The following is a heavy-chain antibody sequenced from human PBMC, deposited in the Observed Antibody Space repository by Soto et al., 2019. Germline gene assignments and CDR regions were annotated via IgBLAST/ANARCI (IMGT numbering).Heavy chain of an antibody. Sequence: ASVKVSCKASGYTFTIYCISWVRQAPGQGLEWMGWISAYNGNTNYAQKLQGRVTMTTDTSTSTAYMELRSLRSDDTAVYYCARVPSIVATISYFDYWGQGTLVTVSS. CDR3: ARVPSIVATISYFDY. D-gene: IGHD5-12*01. J-gene: IGHJ4*02. V-gene: IGHV1-18*01. CDR2: ISAYNGNT. CDR1: GYTFTIYC.